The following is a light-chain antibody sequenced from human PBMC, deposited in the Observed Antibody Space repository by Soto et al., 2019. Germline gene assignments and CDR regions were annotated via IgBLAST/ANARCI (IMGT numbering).Light chain of an antibody. CDR3: QQYDNLPRCT. Sequence: DIKMTQSPSYLSASVGDRVTITCQASQDIRNYLNWYQQRPGKAPKLLIYDASNLEAGVPSRFSGSRSWTDFSFTISGLQPEDIATYHCQQYDNLPRCTFGQGTKLELK. CDR1: QDIRNY. J-gene: IGKJ2*02. CDR2: DAS. V-gene: IGKV1-33*01.